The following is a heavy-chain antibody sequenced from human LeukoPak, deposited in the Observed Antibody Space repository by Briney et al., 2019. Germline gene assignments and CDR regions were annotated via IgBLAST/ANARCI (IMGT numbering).Heavy chain of an antibody. CDR2: ISSSGST. D-gene: IGHD3-22*01. Sequence: PSETLSLTCTVSGGSISSGDYYWSWIRQPAGKGLEWIGRISSSGSTNYNPSLKSRVTISVGTSKNQFSLKLSSVTAADTAVYFCARGPYSYDSSGAFDIWGQGTMVTVSS. J-gene: IGHJ3*02. CDR3: ARGPYSYDSSGAFDI. CDR1: GGSISSGDYY. V-gene: IGHV4-61*02.